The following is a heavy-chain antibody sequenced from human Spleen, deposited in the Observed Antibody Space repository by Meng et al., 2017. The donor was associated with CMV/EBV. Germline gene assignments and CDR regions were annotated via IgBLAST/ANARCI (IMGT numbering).Heavy chain of an antibody. V-gene: IGHV4-59*02. D-gene: IGHD3-22*01. Sequence: SETLSLTCTVSGGSVSTYYWSWIRQPPGKGLEWIGYIYYSGSTNYNPSLKSRVTISLHTSKNQFSLKLNSVTAADTALYYCAKASYYDSSGYFDYWGQGTLVTVSS. CDR1: GGSVSTYY. CDR3: AKASYYDSSGYFDY. CDR2: IYYSGST. J-gene: IGHJ4*02.